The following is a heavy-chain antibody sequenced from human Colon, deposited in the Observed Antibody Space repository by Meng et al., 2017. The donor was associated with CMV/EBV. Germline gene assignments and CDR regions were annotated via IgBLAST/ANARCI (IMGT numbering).Heavy chain of an antibody. V-gene: IGHV3-74*01. D-gene: IGHD3-16*01. Sequence: GESLKISCVASGLTLTTYWMHWVRQAPGKGLEWVSRINSDGISTSYADSVKGRFAISRDNAKNTLYLQMNSLRAEDTAVYYCARDMGDFTPSTAFDIWGQGTMVTVSS. J-gene: IGHJ3*02. CDR1: GLTLTTYW. CDR2: INSDGIST. CDR3: ARDMGDFTPSTAFDI.